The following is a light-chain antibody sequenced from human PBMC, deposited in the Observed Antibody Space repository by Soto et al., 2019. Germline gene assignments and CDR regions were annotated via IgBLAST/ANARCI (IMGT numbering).Light chain of an antibody. Sequence: DIQMTQSPSSLSASVGDTVTITCRASQGISNSLAWYQQKPGKVPDLLIYAASTLQSRVSSRFSGSGSGPDFTLTISSLQPEDVATYYCREYHSPPITFDPGTNVDIK. J-gene: IGKJ3*01. CDR2: AAS. V-gene: IGKV1-27*01. CDR1: QGISNS. CDR3: REYHSPPIT.